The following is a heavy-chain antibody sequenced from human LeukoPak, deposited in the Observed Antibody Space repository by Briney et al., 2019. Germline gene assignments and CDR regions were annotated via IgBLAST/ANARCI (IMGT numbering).Heavy chain of an antibody. V-gene: IGHV4-59*01. CDR1: GGSISSYY. CDR3: ARSPLYDFWSGYYTGEFGYYYYYMDV. D-gene: IGHD3-3*01. Sequence: SETLSLTCTVSGGSISSYYRSWIRQPPGKGLEWIGYIYYSGSTNYNPSLKSRVTISVDTSKNQFSLKLSSVTAADTAVYYCARSPLYDFWSGYYTGEFGYYYYYMDVWGKGTTVTVSS. J-gene: IGHJ6*03. CDR2: IYYSGST.